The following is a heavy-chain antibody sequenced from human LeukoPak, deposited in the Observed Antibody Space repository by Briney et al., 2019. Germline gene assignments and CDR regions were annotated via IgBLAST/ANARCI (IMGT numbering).Heavy chain of an antibody. CDR2: IWYDGSNK. J-gene: IGHJ4*02. Sequence: SGGSLRLSCAASGFTFSTYGIHWVRQAPGKGLEWVAVIWYDGSNKYYADSVKGRFTISRDNAENSLYLQMNSLRVEDTAVYYCVTTQTFDYWGQGTQVTVSS. CDR3: VTTQTFDY. V-gene: IGHV3-33*03. CDR1: GFTFSTYG.